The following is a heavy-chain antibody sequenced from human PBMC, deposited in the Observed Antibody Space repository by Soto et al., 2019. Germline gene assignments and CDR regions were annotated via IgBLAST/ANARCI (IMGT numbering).Heavy chain of an antibody. Sequence: QVQLVQSGAEVKKPGASVKVSCKASGYTFTSYGISWVRQAPGQGLEWMGWISAYNGNTNYAQKLQGKVTMTTDTSTSTAYMELRSLRSDDTAVYYCARVVRSIGGITGTAYYMDVWGKGTTVTVSS. CDR3: ARVVRSIGGITGTAYYMDV. CDR1: GYTFTSYG. V-gene: IGHV1-18*01. CDR2: ISAYNGNT. J-gene: IGHJ6*03. D-gene: IGHD1-20*01.